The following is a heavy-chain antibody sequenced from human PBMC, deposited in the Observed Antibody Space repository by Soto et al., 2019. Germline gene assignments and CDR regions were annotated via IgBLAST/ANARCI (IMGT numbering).Heavy chain of an antibody. CDR3: AKDRGRGDYYYYGMVV. CDR1: GFTFSSYA. D-gene: IGHD3-10*01. CDR2: ISGSGGST. J-gene: IGHJ6*02. V-gene: IGHV3-23*01. Sequence: EVQLLESGGGLVQPGGSLRLSCAASGFTFSSYAMSWVRQAPGKGLEWVSAISGSGGSTYYADSVKGRFTISRDNSKNTLYLQMNSLRAEDTAVYYCAKDRGRGDYYYYGMVVWGQGTTVTVSS.